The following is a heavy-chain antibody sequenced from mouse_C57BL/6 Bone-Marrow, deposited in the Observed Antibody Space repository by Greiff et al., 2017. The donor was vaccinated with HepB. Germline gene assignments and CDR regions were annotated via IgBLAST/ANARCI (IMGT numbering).Heavy chain of an antibody. V-gene: IGHV1-55*01. D-gene: IGHD2-12*01. Sequence: VQLQQPGAELVKPGASVKMSCKASGYTFTSYWITWVKQRPGQGLEWIGDIYPGSGSTNYNEKFKSKATLTGDTSSSTAYMQLSSLTSEDSAVSYCARNDGFAYWGQGTLVTVSA. CDR3: ARNDGFAY. CDR1: GYTFTSYW. CDR2: IYPGSGST. J-gene: IGHJ3*01.